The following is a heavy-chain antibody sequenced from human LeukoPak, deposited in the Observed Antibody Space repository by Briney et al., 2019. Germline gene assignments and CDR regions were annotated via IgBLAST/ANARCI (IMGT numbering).Heavy chain of an antibody. CDR1: GFYLSTYE. J-gene: IGHJ5*02. CDR2: ITISGHTK. CDR3: ARGDPHADL. V-gene: IGHV3-48*03. Sequence: GGSLRLSCAASGFYLSTYEMNWVRQSPGKGLEWIADITISGHTKNYADSVKGRFTISRDNARTSLYLQMNSLRVEDTGVYYCARGDPHADLWGQGTLVTVSS.